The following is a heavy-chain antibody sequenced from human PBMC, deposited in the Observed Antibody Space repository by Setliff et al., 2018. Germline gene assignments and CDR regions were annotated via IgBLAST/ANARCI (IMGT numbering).Heavy chain of an antibody. J-gene: IGHJ6*03. D-gene: IGHD3-22*01. CDR1: GFTFGDYG. CDR2: VYTSGST. Sequence: SETLSLTCTTSGFTFGDYGMSWVRQPPGKGLEWIGYVYTSGSTNYNPSLKSRVTISVDTSKNQFSLKLSSVTAADTAVYYCARSRGYKHDSSGYYYDHYYYYYMDVWGKGTPVTVSS. CDR3: ARSRGYKHDSSGYYYDHYYYYYMDV. V-gene: IGHV4-4*08.